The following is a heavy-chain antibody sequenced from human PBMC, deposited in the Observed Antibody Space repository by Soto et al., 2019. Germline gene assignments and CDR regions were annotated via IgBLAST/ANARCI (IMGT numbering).Heavy chain of an antibody. J-gene: IGHJ6*02. V-gene: IGHV1-8*01. CDR3: ARVGYYDRYYYYGMDG. Sequence: ASVKVSCKASGHTFTSYDINWVRQATGQGLEWMGCMNPNSGNTGYAQKFQGRVTMTRNTSISTAYMELSSLRSQDTAVYYCARVGYYDRYYYYGMDGWGQGTTVTVSS. CDR2: MNPNSGNT. D-gene: IGHD3-22*01. CDR1: GHTFTSYD.